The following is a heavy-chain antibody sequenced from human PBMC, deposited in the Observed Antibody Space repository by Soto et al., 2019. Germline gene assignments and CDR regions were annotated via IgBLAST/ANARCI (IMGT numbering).Heavy chain of an antibody. Sequence: QVQLVQSGAEVKKPGSSVKVSCKASGGTFSSYTISWVRQVPGQGLEWMGRIIPIFGIANYAQKFQGRVTITADKSTSTAYMELSSLRSEDTAVYYCAVELTVPRWVDVWGQGTTVTVSS. CDR1: GGTFSSYT. CDR2: IIPIFGIA. V-gene: IGHV1-69*02. J-gene: IGHJ6*02. D-gene: IGHD4-17*01. CDR3: AVELTVPRWVDV.